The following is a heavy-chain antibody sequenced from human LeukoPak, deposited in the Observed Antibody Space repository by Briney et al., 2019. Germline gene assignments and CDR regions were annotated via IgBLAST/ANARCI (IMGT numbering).Heavy chain of an antibody. CDR1: GYTFTSYA. J-gene: IGHJ4*02. CDR2: INAGNGNT. D-gene: IGHD3-10*01. V-gene: IGHV1-3*01. Sequence: GASVKVSCKASGYTFTSYAMHWVRQAPGQRLEWMGWINAGNGNTKYSQKFQGRVTITRDTSASTAYMELSSLRSEDTAVYYCARDVLLWFGELLPPPFDYWGQGTLVTVSS. CDR3: ARDVLLWFGELLPPPFDY.